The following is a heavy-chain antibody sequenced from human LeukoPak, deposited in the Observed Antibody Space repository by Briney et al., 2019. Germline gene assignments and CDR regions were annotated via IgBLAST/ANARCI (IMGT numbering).Heavy chain of an antibody. CDR2: IIPILGIA. J-gene: IGHJ4*02. CDR1: GGTFSSYA. D-gene: IGHD5-24*01. Sequence: PVKVSCKASGGTFSSYAIGWVRQAPGQGLEWMGRIIPILGIANYAQKFQGRVTITADKSTSTAYMELSSLRSEDTAVYYCASRKLEMATVRPFDYWGQGTLVTVSS. V-gene: IGHV1-69*04. CDR3: ASRKLEMATVRPFDY.